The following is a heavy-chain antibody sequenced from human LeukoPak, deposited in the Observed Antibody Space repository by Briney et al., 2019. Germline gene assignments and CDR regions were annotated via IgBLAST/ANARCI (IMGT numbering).Heavy chain of an antibody. CDR3: AKGTQYYYDSSGYYVGYFDY. J-gene: IGHJ4*02. V-gene: IGHV3-30*02. CDR2: IRFDGTNK. D-gene: IGHD3-22*01. CDR1: GFTFSTYG. Sequence: GGSLRLSCAASGFTFSTYGMHWVRQAPGKGLEWVAFIRFDGTNKYYADSVKGRFTISRDNSKNSLYLQMNSLRSEDTALYYCAKGTQYYYDSSGYYVGYFDYWGQGTLVTVSS.